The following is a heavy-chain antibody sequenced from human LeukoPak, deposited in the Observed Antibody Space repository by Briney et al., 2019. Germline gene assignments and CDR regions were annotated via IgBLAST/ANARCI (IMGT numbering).Heavy chain of an antibody. D-gene: IGHD6-19*01. CDR2: ISSSGSTI. CDR1: GFTFSDYY. CDR3: ARDSLSSGWSAWFDP. Sequence: GSLRLSCAASGFTFSDYYMSWLRQAPGKGLEWVSYISSSGSTIYYAGSVKGRFTISRDNAKNSLYLQMNSLRAEDTAVYYCARDSLSSGWSAWFDPWGQGTLVTVSS. J-gene: IGHJ5*02. V-gene: IGHV3-11*01.